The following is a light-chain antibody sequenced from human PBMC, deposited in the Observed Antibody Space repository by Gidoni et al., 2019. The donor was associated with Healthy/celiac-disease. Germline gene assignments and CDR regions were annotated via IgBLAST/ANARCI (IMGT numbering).Light chain of an antibody. J-gene: IGKJ5*01. CDR3: QQYGSSPPIT. Sequence: EIVLTQSPGTLSLSPGERATLSCRASQSVSSSYLAWYQQKPGQAPRLLTYGASSRATGIPDRFSGSGSGTDFTLTIIRLEPEDFAVYYCQQYGSSPPITFGQGTRLEIK. CDR2: GAS. CDR1: QSVSSSY. V-gene: IGKV3-20*01.